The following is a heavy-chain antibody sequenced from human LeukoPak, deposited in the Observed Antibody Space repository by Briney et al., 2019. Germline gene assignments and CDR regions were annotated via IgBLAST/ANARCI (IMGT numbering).Heavy chain of an antibody. CDR2: ISGSGGST. J-gene: IGHJ4*02. CDR1: GFTFSSYA. V-gene: IGHV3-23*01. CDR3: ARDRAGGWLFDY. Sequence: GGSLRLSCAASGFTFSSYAMSWVRQAPGKGLEWVSAISGSGGSTYYADSVKGRFTISRENSKNTLYLQMNSLRAEDTAVYYCARDRAGGWLFDYWGQGTLVTVSS. D-gene: IGHD2-8*02.